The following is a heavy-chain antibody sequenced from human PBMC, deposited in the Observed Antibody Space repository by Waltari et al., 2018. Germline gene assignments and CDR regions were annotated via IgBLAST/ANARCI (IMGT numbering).Heavy chain of an antibody. Sequence: QVQLVQSGAEVKKPGSSVKVSCKASGGTFSSYAISWVRQAPGQGLEWMGGIIPSFGTANFAQKFQGRVTITADESTSTAYMELSSLRSEDTAVYYCASWNYDSSGYTYYYGMDVWGQGTTVTVSS. D-gene: IGHD3-22*01. CDR3: ASWNYDSSGYTYYYGMDV. CDR2: IIPSFGTA. V-gene: IGHV1-69*13. J-gene: IGHJ6*02. CDR1: GGTFSSYA.